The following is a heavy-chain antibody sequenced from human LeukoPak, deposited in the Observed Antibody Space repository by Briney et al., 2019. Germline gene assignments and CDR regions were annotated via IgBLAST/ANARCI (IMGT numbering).Heavy chain of an antibody. CDR3: ARYDYYDSSGYKIAEYFQH. Sequence: GGPLRLSCAASGFTFSSYAMTWVRQAPGKGLEWVSTISSSGGTTYYADSVKGRFTISRDNAKNTLYLQMNSLRAEDTAVYYCARYDYYDSSGYKIAEYFQHWGQGTLVTVSS. V-gene: IGHV3-23*01. J-gene: IGHJ1*01. CDR1: GFTFSSYA. D-gene: IGHD3-22*01. CDR2: ISSSGGTT.